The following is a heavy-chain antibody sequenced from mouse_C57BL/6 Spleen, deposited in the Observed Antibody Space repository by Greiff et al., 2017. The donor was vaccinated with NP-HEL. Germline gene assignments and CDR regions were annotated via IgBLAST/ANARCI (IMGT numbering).Heavy chain of an antibody. J-gene: IGHJ4*01. CDR3: ARDYGSSYPFYAMDY. D-gene: IGHD1-1*01. Sequence: EVQRVESGGGLVKPGGSLKLSCAASGFTFSDYGMHWVRQAPEKGLEWVAYISSGSSTIYYADTVKGRFTISRDNAKNNLFLQMTRLRSEDTAMYYCARDYGSSYPFYAMDYWGQGTSVTVSS. V-gene: IGHV5-17*01. CDR1: GFTFSDYG. CDR2: ISSGSSTI.